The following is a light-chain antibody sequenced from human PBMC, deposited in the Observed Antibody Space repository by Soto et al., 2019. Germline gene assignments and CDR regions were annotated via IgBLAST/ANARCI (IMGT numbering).Light chain of an antibody. CDR1: QDLATY. CDR3: LQYSNFPARVT. CDR2: DAA. J-gene: IGKJ4*01. Sequence: DIQMTQSPSSLAAAVGDRVTLTCQARQDLATYLNWYQQKPGKAPYLLIYDAANLETGVPSRFSGSGSGTPFTFTISSLQPEDFATYFCLQYSNFPARVTFGGGTKL. V-gene: IGKV1-33*01.